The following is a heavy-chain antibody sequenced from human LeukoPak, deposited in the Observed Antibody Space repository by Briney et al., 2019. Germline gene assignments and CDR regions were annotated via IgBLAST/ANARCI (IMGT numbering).Heavy chain of an antibody. V-gene: IGHV3-13*01. CDR3: ARSKSYSSGWTDFDW. J-gene: IGHJ4*02. Sequence: GGSLRLSCAASGFTFSSHDMHWVRQPTGKGLEWVSVIGTAGNTYYADSVKGRFTISRENARNSLLLQMDNLRAEDTAVFYCARSKSYSSGWTDFDWWGQGTLVIVSS. CDR1: GFTFSSHD. CDR2: IGTAGNT. D-gene: IGHD6-19*01.